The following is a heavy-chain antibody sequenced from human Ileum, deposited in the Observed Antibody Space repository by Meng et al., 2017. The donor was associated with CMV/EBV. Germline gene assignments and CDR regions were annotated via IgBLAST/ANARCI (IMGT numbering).Heavy chain of an antibody. D-gene: IGHD6-19*01. Sequence: CAASGFIFSSLGMHWVRQAPGKGLGWVAVIWYHGRDMYYADSVKGRFTISRDDSKSTLYLQMNSLRVEDTAVYYCARDLAVGRIWFDPWGQGTLVTVSS. J-gene: IGHJ5*02. CDR3: ARDLAVGRIWFDP. CDR2: IWYHGRDM. V-gene: IGHV3-33*01. CDR1: GFIFSSLG.